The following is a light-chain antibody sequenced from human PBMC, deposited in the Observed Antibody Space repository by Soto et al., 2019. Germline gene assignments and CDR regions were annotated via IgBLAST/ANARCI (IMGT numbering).Light chain of an antibody. V-gene: IGKV1-39*01. CDR1: QSISTY. CDR3: QQTFFTPIT. J-gene: IGKJ5*01. CDR2: AAS. Sequence: DIQMTQSPSSLSASVGDRVAITCRTSQSISTYLNWYQQKPGKAQKLLIYAASSLQSGVPSRFSGTGSGTDFTLIITSLQPADSAIYYCQQTFFTPITFGQGTRLEIK.